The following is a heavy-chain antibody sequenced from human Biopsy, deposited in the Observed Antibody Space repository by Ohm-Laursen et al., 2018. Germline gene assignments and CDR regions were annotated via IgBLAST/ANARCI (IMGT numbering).Heavy chain of an antibody. Sequence: TLSLTCTVSGDSFARYYWTWIRQSPGKGLEWIAYIYYSGRPNYNPSLKGRVVISVERSRNQFFLKLTSATAAATAIYYCARVERYNFDHYIMDAWGRGTTVTVSS. CDR1: GDSFARYY. D-gene: IGHD1-20*01. J-gene: IGHJ6*02. CDR3: ARVERYNFDHYIMDA. CDR2: IYYSGRP. V-gene: IGHV4-59*01.